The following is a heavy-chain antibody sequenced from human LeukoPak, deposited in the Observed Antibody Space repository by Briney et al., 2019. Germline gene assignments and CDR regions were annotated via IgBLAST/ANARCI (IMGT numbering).Heavy chain of an antibody. J-gene: IGHJ6*02. Sequence: GESLKISCKASGYSFTTYWIGWARQMPGKGLEWMGIIYPGDSDTRYSPSFQGHVTISADKSISTAYLQWSSLKASGTAMYYCARYSAGYYYYGMDVWGQGTTVTVSS. V-gene: IGHV5-51*01. CDR2: IYPGDSDT. CDR1: GYSFTTYW. D-gene: IGHD1-26*01. CDR3: ARYSAGYYYYGMDV.